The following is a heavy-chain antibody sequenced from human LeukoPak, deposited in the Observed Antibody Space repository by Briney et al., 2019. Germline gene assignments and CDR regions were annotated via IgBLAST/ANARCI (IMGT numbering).Heavy chain of an antibody. Sequence: GGSLRLSCAASGFTLSDYSMNWVRQAPGKGLQWISFIDSSSGTIFCAESVKGRFTISRDNAQNSLFLQMNSLRAEDTAVYYCARRVPNQVITDYFDYWGQGTLVTVSS. CDR2: IDSSSGTI. J-gene: IGHJ4*02. D-gene: IGHD3-16*01. CDR1: GFTLSDYS. V-gene: IGHV3-48*04. CDR3: ARRVPNQVITDYFDY.